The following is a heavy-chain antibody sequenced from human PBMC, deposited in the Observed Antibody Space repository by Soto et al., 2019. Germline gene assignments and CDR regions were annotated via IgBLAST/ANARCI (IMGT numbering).Heavy chain of an antibody. D-gene: IGHD6-6*01. Sequence: ASVKVSCKASGGTFSSYAISWVRQAPGQGLEWMGGIIPIFGTANYAQKFQGRVTITADESTSTAYMELSSLRSEDTAVYYCARANNARFDAFDIWGQGTMVTVSS. CDR2: IIPIFGTA. CDR1: GGTFSSYA. J-gene: IGHJ3*02. V-gene: IGHV1-69*13. CDR3: ARANNARFDAFDI.